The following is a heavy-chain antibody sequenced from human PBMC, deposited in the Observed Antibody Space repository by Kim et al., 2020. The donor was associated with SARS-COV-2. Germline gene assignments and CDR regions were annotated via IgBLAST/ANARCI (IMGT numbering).Heavy chain of an antibody. J-gene: IGHJ2*01. V-gene: IGHV1-2*06. Sequence: ASVKVSCKASGYTFTGYYMHWVRQAPGQGLEWMGRINPNSGGTNYAQKFQGRVTMTRDTSISTAYMELSRLRSDDTAVYYCARDRLWVDNYDSSGYYSYWYFDLWGRGTLVTVSS. D-gene: IGHD3-22*01. CDR3: ARDRLWVDNYDSSGYYSYWYFDL. CDR1: GYTFTGYY. CDR2: INPNSGGT.